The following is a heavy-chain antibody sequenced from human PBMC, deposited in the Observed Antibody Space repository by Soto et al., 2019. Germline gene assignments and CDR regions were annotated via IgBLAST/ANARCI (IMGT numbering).Heavy chain of an antibody. J-gene: IGHJ6*02. CDR3: ASLYGSGSYYNYYYGMDV. D-gene: IGHD3-10*01. V-gene: IGHV5-10-1*01. CDR1: GYSFTSYW. Sequence: PGESLKISCKGSGYSFTSYWISWVRQMPGKGLEWMGRIDPSDSYTNYSPSFQGHVTISADKSISTAYLQWSSLKASDTAMYYCASLYGSGSYYNYYYGMDVWGQGTTVTRLL. CDR2: IDPSDSYT.